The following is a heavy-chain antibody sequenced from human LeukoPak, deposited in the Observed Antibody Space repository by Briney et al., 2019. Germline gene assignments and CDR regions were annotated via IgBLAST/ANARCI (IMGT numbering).Heavy chain of an antibody. D-gene: IGHD3-10*01. J-gene: IGHJ4*02. V-gene: IGHV3-64D*06. Sequence: PGGSLRLSCSASGFTFSSYAMHWVRQAPGKGLEYVSAISSNGGSTYYADSVKGRSTISRDNSKNTLYLQMSSLRAEDTAVYYCVKEMSVAEWFGELFEWGQGTLVTVSS. CDR2: ISSNGGST. CDR1: GFTFSSYA. CDR3: VKEMSVAEWFGELFE.